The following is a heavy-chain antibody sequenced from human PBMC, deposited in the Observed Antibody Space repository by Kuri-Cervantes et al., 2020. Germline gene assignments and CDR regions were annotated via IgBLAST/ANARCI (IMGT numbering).Heavy chain of an antibody. D-gene: IGHD2-15*01. V-gene: IGHV5-51*01. CDR2: IYPGDSDI. CDR1: GYSFSSYW. J-gene: IGHJ4*02. Sequence: GESLKISCKGSGYSFSSYWIAWVRQMPGKGLEWMGVIYPGDSDIRYSPSFQGQVTFSADKSISTVYLQWSSLKASDAAMYYCAGKRRGGSLEPFDYWGQGTLVTVSS. CDR3: AGKRRGGSLEPFDY.